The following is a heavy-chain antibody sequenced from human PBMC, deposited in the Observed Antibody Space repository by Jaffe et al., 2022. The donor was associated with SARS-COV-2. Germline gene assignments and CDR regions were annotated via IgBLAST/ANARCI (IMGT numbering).Heavy chain of an antibody. D-gene: IGHD1-26*01. J-gene: IGHJ6*02. Sequence: EVQLVESGGGLVKPGGSLRLSCAASGFTFSSYSMNWVRQAPGKGLEWVSSISSSSSYIYYADSVKGRFTISRDNAKNSLYLQMNSLRAEDTAVYYCAREMEAWELPYFYYYYGMDVWGQGTTVTVSS. CDR1: GFTFSSYS. V-gene: IGHV3-21*01. CDR3: AREMEAWELPYFYYYYGMDV. CDR2: ISSSSSYI.